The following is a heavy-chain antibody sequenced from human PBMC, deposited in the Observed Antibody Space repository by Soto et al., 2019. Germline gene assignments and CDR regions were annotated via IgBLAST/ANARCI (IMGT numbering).Heavy chain of an antibody. V-gene: IGHV4-34*01. CDR2: INHTGGT. CDR1: GGSFSGYF. CDR3: ARGPRPLIRVCGYDNSGHYPD. J-gene: IGHJ4*02. D-gene: IGHD3-22*01. Sequence: SETLSLTCAVYGGSFSGYFWSWIRQPPGKGLEWVGEINHTGGTNYNPSLKSRVTISADTSKNQFSLKLRAVTAADTAGYYCARGPRPLIRVCGYDNSGHYPDWGQGTLVTVSS.